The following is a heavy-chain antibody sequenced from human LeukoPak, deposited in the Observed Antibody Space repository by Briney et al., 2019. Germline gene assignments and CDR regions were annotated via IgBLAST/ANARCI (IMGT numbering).Heavy chain of an antibody. CDR1: GYTFTGYY. D-gene: IGHD2-2*01. Sequence: GASVKVSCKASGYTFTGYYMHWVRQAPGQGLEWMGWINPNSGGTNYAQKFQGRVTMTRDTSISTAYMELSRLRSDDTAVYYCARDNRKVVPAANIYYYYMDVWGKGTTVTVSS. J-gene: IGHJ6*03. CDR2: INPNSGGT. V-gene: IGHV1-2*02. CDR3: ARDNRKVVPAANIYYYYMDV.